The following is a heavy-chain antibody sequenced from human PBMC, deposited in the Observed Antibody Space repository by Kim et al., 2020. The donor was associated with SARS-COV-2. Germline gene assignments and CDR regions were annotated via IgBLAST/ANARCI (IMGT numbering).Heavy chain of an antibody. CDR3: AGSIRWDLRLAP. CDR2: VSHSGST. V-gene: IGHV4-59*12. Sequence: SETLSLTCTVSGGSISGYYWNSIRKSPGKGLEWIGYVSHSGSTNYNPSLKRRVTTSVDTSKNQFSLRLGSVTAADTAAYYCAGSIRWDLRLAPWGQGTMV. CDR1: GGSISGYY. D-gene: IGHD1-26*01. J-gene: IGHJ5*02.